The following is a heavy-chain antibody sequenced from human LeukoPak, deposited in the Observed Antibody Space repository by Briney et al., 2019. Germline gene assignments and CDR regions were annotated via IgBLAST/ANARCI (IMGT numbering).Heavy chain of an antibody. Sequence: GGSLRLPCAASGLTFSRYYMSWVRQTPGKGLEWLANINEDGSGTYYVDSVKGRFTISRDNAKNSLYLQMSSLRVEDTAVYYCTRDENSVVPTFRFDHWGQGTLVTVSS. CDR2: INEDGSGT. CDR3: TRDENSVVPTFRFDH. D-gene: IGHD2-21*01. J-gene: IGHJ4*02. CDR1: GLTFSRYY. V-gene: IGHV3-7*01.